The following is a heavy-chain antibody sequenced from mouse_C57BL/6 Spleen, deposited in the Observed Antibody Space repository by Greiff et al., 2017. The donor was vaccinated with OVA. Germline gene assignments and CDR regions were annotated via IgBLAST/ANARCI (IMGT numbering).Heavy chain of an antibody. V-gene: IGHV2-2*01. CDR1: GFSLTSYG. Sequence: QVQLQESGPGLVQPSQSLSITCTVSGFSLTSYGVHWVRQSPGKGLEWLGVIWSGGSTDYNAAFISRLSISKDNSKSQVFFKMNSLQADDTAIYYCAKSYDYDEKVSLDYWGQGTTLTVSS. J-gene: IGHJ2*01. CDR2: IWSGGST. D-gene: IGHD2-4*01. CDR3: AKSYDYDEKVSLDY.